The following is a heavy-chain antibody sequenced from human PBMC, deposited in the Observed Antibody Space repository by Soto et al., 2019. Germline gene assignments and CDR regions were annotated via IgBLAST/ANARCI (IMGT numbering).Heavy chain of an antibody. CDR2: IYYSGST. CDR1: GGSLSSYY. V-gene: IGHV4-59*01. Sequence: SETLSLTCVVSGGSLSSYYWSWIRQPPGKGLEWIGYIYYSGSTNYNPSLKSRVTISVDTSKNQFSLKLSSVNAADTAMYYGGRDRDPYGLDVWGQGTTVTVSS. CDR3: GRDRDPYGLDV. J-gene: IGHJ6*02.